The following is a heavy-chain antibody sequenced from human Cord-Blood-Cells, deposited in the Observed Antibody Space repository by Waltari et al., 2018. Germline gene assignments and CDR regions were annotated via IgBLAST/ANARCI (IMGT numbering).Heavy chain of an antibody. CDR2: INPNSGGT. V-gene: IGHV1-2*02. D-gene: IGHD3-3*01. J-gene: IGHJ4*02. CDR3: ARDSTTIFGVVIYYFDY. Sequence: QVQLVQSGAEVTKPGASVKVSCQASGYPFHGYYPHWVRQAPGQGLEWMGWINPNSGGTNYAQKFQGRVTMTRDTSISTAYMELSRLRSDDTAVYYCARDSTTIFGVVIYYFDYWGQGTLVTVSS. CDR1: GYPFHGYY.